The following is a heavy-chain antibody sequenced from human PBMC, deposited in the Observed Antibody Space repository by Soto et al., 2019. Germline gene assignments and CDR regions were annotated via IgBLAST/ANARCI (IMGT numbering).Heavy chain of an antibody. J-gene: IGHJ6*02. V-gene: IGHV3-30*18. Sequence: QVHLVESGGGVVQPGRSLRLSCAASGFTFSSYGMHWVRQAPGKGLEWVAVISYDGSNKYYEDSVKGRFTISRDNSKNTLDLQMNSLRAEDTAVYYCAKETSGYSSSWSYYYGMDVWGQGTTVTVSS. CDR1: GFTFSSYG. CDR2: ISYDGSNK. CDR3: AKETSGYSSSWSYYYGMDV. D-gene: IGHD6-13*01.